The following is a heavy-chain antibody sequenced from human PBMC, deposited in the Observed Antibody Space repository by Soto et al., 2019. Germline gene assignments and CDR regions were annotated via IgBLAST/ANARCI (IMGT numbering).Heavy chain of an antibody. CDR2: IYTGGTT. J-gene: IGHJ4*02. CDR1: GFTVSSNY. V-gene: IGHV3-66*01. Sequence: GGSLRLSCAASGFTVSSNYMSWVRQAPGRGLEWVSIIYTGGTTYYADSVKGRFTISRDNSKNTLYLQMYSLRAEDTAVYYCASYCGGGSCHGQTVGWGQGTLVIVSS. D-gene: IGHD2-15*01. CDR3: ASYCGGGSCHGQTVG.